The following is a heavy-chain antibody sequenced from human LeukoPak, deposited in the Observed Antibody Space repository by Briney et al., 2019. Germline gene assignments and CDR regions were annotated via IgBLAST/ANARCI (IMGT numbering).Heavy chain of an antibody. J-gene: IGHJ4*02. Sequence: PSETLSLTCAVSGVSFDDYYWSWVRQTPGKGLEWIGEINHSGYTNDSPPLKSRVTLSIDTSRKQFSLNLRSVTVADAGIYYCTRMTTGHDYWGQETLVTVSS. D-gene: IGHD4-17*01. CDR2: INHSGYT. CDR3: TRMTTGHDY. V-gene: IGHV4-34*01. CDR1: GVSFDDYY.